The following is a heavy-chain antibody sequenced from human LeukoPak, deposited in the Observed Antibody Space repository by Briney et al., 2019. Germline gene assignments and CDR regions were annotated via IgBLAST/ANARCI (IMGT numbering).Heavy chain of an antibody. CDR2: ISSTSSTI. V-gene: IGHV3-48*01. J-gene: IGHJ4*02. D-gene: IGHD1-26*01. Sequence: PGGSLRLSCAASGFTFSSYSMNWVRQAPGKGLEWVSSISSTSSTIYYADSVKGRFTISRDSAKNSLYLQMNSLRAEDTAVYYCARHYSGAYGLGYWGQGTLVTVSS. CDR1: GFTFSSYS. CDR3: ARHYSGAYGLGY.